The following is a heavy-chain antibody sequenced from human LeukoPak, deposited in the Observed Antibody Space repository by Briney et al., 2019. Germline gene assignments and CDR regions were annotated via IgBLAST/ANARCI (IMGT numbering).Heavy chain of an antibody. CDR2: INPNSGGT. V-gene: IGHV1-2*02. CDR3: ARSRDISSWYFDY. J-gene: IGHJ4*02. D-gene: IGHD6-13*01. Sequence: ASVEVSYKASGYTFTDYYIHWVRQAPGQGLEWMGWINPNSGGTKYAQKFEGRVTMTRDTSIDTNYIDLSRLKSDDTAVYYCARSRDISSWYFDYWGQGTLVTVSS. CDR1: GYTFTDYY.